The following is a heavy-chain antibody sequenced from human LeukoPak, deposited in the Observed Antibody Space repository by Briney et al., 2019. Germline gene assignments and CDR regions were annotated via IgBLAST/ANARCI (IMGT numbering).Heavy chain of an antibody. CDR2: MNPNSGNT. J-gene: IGHJ4*02. D-gene: IGHD3-22*01. CDR3: ARGLTYYYDSSGYPGGAY. Sequence: GASVKVSCKASGYTFTSYDINWVRQATGQGLEWMGWMNPNSGNTGYAQKFQGRVTMTRNTSISTAYMELSSLRSEDTAVYCCARGLTYYYDSSGYPGGAYWGQGTLVTVSS. CDR1: GYTFTSYD. V-gene: IGHV1-8*01.